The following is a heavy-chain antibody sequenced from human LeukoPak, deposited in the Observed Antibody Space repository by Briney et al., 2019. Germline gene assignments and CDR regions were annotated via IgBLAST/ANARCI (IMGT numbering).Heavy chain of an antibody. CDR2: ISWSSGSI. CDR3: AKVSGYDFFGGNYMDV. J-gene: IGHJ6*03. Sequence: PGGSLRLSCAASGFTVSRNYMTWVRQASGKGLEWVSGISWSSGSIGYADSVKGRFTISRDNAKNSLYLQMNSLRAEDTALYYCAKVSGYDFFGGNYMDVWGKGTTVTVSS. V-gene: IGHV3-9*01. D-gene: IGHD5-12*01. CDR1: GFTVSRNY.